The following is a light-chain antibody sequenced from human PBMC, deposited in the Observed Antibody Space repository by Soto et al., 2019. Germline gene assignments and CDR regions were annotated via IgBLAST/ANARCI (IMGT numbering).Light chain of an antibody. V-gene: IGKV3-11*01. Sequence: EIVLTKSPATLSLSPGERANLSCRASQSVSTYLAWYQQKPGQAPRLLIYHASNRATGIPARFSGSGSGTDFNLTISSLEPEDFAVYYCQQRSNWQTFGPGTKVDIK. CDR1: QSVSTY. CDR3: QQRSNWQT. J-gene: IGKJ3*01. CDR2: HAS.